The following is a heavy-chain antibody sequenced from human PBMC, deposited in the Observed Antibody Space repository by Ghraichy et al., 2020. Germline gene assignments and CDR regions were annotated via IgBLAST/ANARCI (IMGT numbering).Heavy chain of an antibody. CDR1: GGSISSHY. CDR3: AKAGSPVVWFDP. D-gene: IGHD3-10*01. Sequence: SQTLSLTCTVSGGSISSHYLSWIRQPPGKGLEWIGNMYYSGGTNYNPSLKSRVTISVDTSKNQVSLKLTSVTAADTAVYYCAKAGSPVVWFDPWGQGTLVTVSS. CDR2: MYYSGGT. V-gene: IGHV4-59*11. J-gene: IGHJ5*02.